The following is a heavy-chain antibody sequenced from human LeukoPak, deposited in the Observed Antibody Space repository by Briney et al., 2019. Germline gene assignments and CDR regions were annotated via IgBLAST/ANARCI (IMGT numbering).Heavy chain of an antibody. D-gene: IGHD3-3*01. CDR3: ARDPPEFYDFWSGYYHGKGAFDY. Sequence: GSLGPSCAASGITFSSYNMNWVRQAPGEGVEVGSSISYSSSYKYYADSVKGRFTISRDNAKNSLYLQMNSLRAEDTAVYYCARDPPEFYDFWSGYYHGKGAFDYWGQGTLVTVSS. V-gene: IGHV3-21*01. CDR1: GITFSSYN. CDR2: ISYSSSYK. J-gene: IGHJ4*02.